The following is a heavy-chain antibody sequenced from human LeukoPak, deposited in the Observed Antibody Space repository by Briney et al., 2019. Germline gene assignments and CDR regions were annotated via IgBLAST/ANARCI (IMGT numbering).Heavy chain of an antibody. V-gene: IGHV3-33*01. CDR2: IWYDGSNK. J-gene: IGHJ4*02. D-gene: IGHD1-26*01. CDR1: GFTFSGYG. Sequence: GRSLRLSCAASGFTFSGYGMHWVRQAPGKGLEWVAVIWYDGSNKYYADSVKGRFTISRDNSKNTLYLQMNSLRAEDTAVYYCAREGVGAELYYFDYWGQGTLVTVSS. CDR3: AREGVGAELYYFDY.